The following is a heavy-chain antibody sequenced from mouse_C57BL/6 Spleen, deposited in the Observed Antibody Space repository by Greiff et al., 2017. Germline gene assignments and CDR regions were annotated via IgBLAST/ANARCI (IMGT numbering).Heavy chain of an antibody. J-gene: IGHJ3*01. D-gene: IGHD2-12*01. Sequence: VQLQQSGAELVKPGASVKISCKASGYAFSSYWMNWVKQRPGKGLEWIGQIYPGDGDTNYNGKFKGKAPLTADKSSSTAYMQLSSLTSEDSAVYVCARGYDGPSWFAYWGQGTLVTVSA. V-gene: IGHV1-80*01. CDR1: GYAFSSYW. CDR3: ARGYDGPSWFAY. CDR2: IYPGDGDT.